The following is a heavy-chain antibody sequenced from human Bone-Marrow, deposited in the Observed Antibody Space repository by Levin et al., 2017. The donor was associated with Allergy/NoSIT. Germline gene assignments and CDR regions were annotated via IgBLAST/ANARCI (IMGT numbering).Heavy chain of an antibody. J-gene: IGHJ5*02. V-gene: IGHV3-66*04. CDR2: IYHGGDT. CDR1: EFTVSRDY. Sequence: GGSLRLSCAVSEFTVSRDYMSWVRQAPGKGLEWVSVIYHGGDTYYADSVKGRFTISRDDSKNTLYLQMNSLRAEDTAVYYCARHDWFDPWGQGTLVTVSS. CDR3: ARHDWFDP.